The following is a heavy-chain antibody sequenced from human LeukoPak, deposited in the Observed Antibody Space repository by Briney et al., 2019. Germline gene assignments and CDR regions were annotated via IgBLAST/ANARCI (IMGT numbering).Heavy chain of an antibody. CDR3: AREGSSGYYYGY. D-gene: IGHD3-22*01. CDR1: GFTFSSYD. J-gene: IGHJ4*02. Sequence: PGGSLRLSCAASGFTFSSYDMNWVRQAPGKGLEWVSSISSSSSYIYYADSVKGRFTISRDNANNSLYLQMNSLRAEDTAVYYCAREGSSGYYYGYWGQGTLVTVSS. CDR2: ISSSSSYI. V-gene: IGHV3-21*01.